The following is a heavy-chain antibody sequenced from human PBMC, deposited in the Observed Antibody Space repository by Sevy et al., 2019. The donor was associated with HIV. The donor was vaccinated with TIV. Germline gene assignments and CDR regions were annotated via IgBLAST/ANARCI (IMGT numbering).Heavy chain of an antibody. CDR3: AKDGHYYDSSGDYLNYFDY. CDR1: GFIFSNYP. D-gene: IGHD3-22*01. CDR2: ISGSARST. J-gene: IGHJ4*02. Sequence: GGSLRLSCAASGFIFSNYPMSWVRHSPGKGLEWVSAISGSARSTYYADSVKGRFTISRDNSKNTLYLLMNSLRAEDTAVYYCAKDGHYYDSSGDYLNYFDYWGQGTLVTVSS. V-gene: IGHV3-23*01.